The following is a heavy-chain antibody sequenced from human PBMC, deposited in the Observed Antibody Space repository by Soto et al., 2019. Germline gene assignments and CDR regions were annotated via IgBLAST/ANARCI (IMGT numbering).Heavy chain of an antibody. CDR2: MYHSGIT. Sequence: SETLSLTCTVSGYSIRSGYFWGWIRQPPGKGLEWIGSMYHSGITYYNLSLKSRVTISVDTSKNQLSLKLSSATAADTAVYYCARSMYSTSAQLYYGMDVWGQGTTVTVSS. CDR1: GYSIRSGYF. D-gene: IGHD6-6*01. CDR3: ARSMYSTSAQLYYGMDV. V-gene: IGHV4-38-2*02. J-gene: IGHJ6*02.